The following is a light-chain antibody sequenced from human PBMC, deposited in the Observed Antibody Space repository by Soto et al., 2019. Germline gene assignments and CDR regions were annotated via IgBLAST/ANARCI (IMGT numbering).Light chain of an antibody. V-gene: IGLV2-23*02. Sequence: QSVLTQPASVSGSPGQSITISSTGTSSDVGSYNLVSWYQQHPGKAPKLMIYEVSKRPSGVSNRFSGSKSGNTASLTISGLQAEDEADYYCCLGVFGTGTKVTVL. J-gene: IGLJ1*01. CDR1: SSDVGSYNL. CDR2: EVS. CDR3: CLGV.